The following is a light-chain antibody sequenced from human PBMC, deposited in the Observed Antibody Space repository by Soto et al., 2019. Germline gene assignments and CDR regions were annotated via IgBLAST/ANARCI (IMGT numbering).Light chain of an antibody. Sequence: EIVLAQSPGTLSLSPGERASLSCRASQSVSTDLAWYQQKPGQAPRLLIYGVYTRATGIPARFRGSGSGTDFTLSISSLEPEDFAVYYCQQRTDRPPWTFGQGTKVDIK. CDR1: QSVSTD. CDR3: QQRTDRPPWT. CDR2: GVY. V-gene: IGKV3-11*01. J-gene: IGKJ1*01.